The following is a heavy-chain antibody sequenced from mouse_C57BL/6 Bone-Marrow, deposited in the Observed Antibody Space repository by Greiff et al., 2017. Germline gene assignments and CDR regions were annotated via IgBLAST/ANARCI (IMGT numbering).Heavy chain of an antibody. CDR2: ILPGSGST. D-gene: IGHD1-1*01. Sequence: VQLQQSGAELMKPGASVKLSCTASGYTFTGYWIEWVKQRPGHGLEWIGEILPGSGSTDYNEKFKGKATLTADTSSNTAYMQLSSLTTDGSAIYDGARCQYGSSWGYFDYWGQGTTLTVSS. CDR3: ARCQYGSSWGYFDY. J-gene: IGHJ2*01. V-gene: IGHV1-9*01. CDR1: GYTFTGYW.